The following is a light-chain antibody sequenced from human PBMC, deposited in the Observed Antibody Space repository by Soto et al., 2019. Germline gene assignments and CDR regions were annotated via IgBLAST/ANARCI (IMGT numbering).Light chain of an antibody. CDR1: SSNIGAGYD. CDR2: ANN. CDR3: QSYDSSRSPLYV. V-gene: IGLV1-40*01. Sequence: QSVLTQPPSVSGAPGQRVSISCTGSSSNIGAGYDVHWYQHLPGTAPKLLIYANNTRPSGVPDRFSGSKSGTSASLAITGLQAEDEADYSCQSYDSSRSPLYVFGTGTKLTVL. J-gene: IGLJ1*01.